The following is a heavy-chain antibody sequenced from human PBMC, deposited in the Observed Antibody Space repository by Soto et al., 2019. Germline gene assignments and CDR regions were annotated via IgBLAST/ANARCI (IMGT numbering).Heavy chain of an antibody. CDR2: ISSSGYI. Sequence: GSLRLSCAASGFNFNSYTINWVRQAPGKRLEWLSSISSSGYIFSTDSVRGRFTISRDNAKNSVYQQLNSLRAEDTAVYFCARDCSGGSCYPGMDVWGQGTTVTVSS. D-gene: IGHD2-15*01. J-gene: IGHJ6*02. V-gene: IGHV3-21*01. CDR3: ARDCSGGSCYPGMDV. CDR1: GFNFNSYT.